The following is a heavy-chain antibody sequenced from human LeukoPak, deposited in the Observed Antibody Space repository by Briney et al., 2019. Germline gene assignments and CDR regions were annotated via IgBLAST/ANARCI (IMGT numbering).Heavy chain of an antibody. Sequence: GGSLRLSCAASGFTLSSYNMNWVRQAPGKGLEWVSHISGSSNTIYHADSVKGRFTISRDNAKNSLYLHMNGLRAEDAAVYFCARDGRGEFDYWGQGTLVTVSS. CDR2: ISGSSNTI. J-gene: IGHJ4*02. CDR1: GFTLSSYN. V-gene: IGHV3-48*01. D-gene: IGHD3-10*01. CDR3: ARDGRGEFDY.